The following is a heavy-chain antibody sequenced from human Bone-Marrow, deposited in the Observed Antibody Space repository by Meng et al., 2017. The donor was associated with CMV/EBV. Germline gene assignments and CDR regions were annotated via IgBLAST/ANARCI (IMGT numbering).Heavy chain of an antibody. CDR2: INPNSGGT. D-gene: IGHD2-2*01. CDR1: GYTFTGYY. CDR3: ARGRRYCSRTSCYYFDY. V-gene: IGHV1-2*02. J-gene: IGHJ4*02. Sequence: ASVKVSCKASGYTFTGYYMHWVRQAPGQGLEWMGWINPNSGGTNYAQKFQGRVTMTRDTSISTAYMELSRLRSDDTAVYYCARGRRYCSRTSCYYFDYWGQGTLVTVS.